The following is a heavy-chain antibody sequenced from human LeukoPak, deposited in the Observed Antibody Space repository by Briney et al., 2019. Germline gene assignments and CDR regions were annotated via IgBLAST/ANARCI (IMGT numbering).Heavy chain of an antibody. Sequence: GASVKVSCKASGYTFTSYGISWVRQAPGQGLEWMGWISAYNGNTNYAQKLQGRVTMTTDTSTSTAYMELSSLRSEDTAVYYCARDRDYRNYYYGMDVWGQGTTVTVSS. CDR1: GYTFTSYG. V-gene: IGHV1-18*01. J-gene: IGHJ6*02. CDR2: ISAYNGNT. D-gene: IGHD4-11*01. CDR3: ARDRDYRNYYYGMDV.